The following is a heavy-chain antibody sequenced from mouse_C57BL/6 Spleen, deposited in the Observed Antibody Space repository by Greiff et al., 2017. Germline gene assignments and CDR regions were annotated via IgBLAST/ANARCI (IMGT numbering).Heavy chain of an antibody. Sequence: QVQLQQSGTELVKPGASVKLSCKASGYTFTSYWMHWVKQRPGQGLEWIGNINPSNGGTNYNEKFKSKATLTVDKSSSTAYMQLSSLTSEDSAVYYCAKIGAGDGYFYFDYWGQGTTLTVSS. CDR2: INPSNGGT. D-gene: IGHD2-3*01. CDR1: GYTFTSYW. J-gene: IGHJ2*01. V-gene: IGHV1-53*01. CDR3: AKIGAGDGYFYFDY.